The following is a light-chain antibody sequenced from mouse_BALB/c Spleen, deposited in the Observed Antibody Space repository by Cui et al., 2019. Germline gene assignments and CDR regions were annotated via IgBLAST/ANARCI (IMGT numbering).Light chain of an antibody. CDR1: SSVSY. V-gene: IGKV4-69*01. CDR2: DTA. Sequence: QILPTQSPAIMSATTGGKVSMSCSDSSSVSYMHWYQQKPRCSPKPWINDTANPAYGFPAGRISGGAGSSYSTIISSREDEEAAADYCHKRSNNPWTFGGGTKLEIK. CDR3: HKRSNNPWT. J-gene: IGKJ1*01.